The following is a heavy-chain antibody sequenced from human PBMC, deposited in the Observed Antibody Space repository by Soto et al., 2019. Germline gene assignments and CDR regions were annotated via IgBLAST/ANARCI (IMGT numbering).Heavy chain of an antibody. D-gene: IGHD3-16*02. V-gene: IGHV1-2*04. J-gene: IGHJ4*02. CDR3: ARDNDDYIWGSYRYDY. Sequence: ASVKVSCKASGYTFTGYYMHWVRQAPEQGLEWMGWINPNSGGTNYAQKFQGWVTMTRDTAISTAYMELSRLRSDETDVYYCARDNDDYIWGSYRYDYWGQGTLVTVSS. CDR2: INPNSGGT. CDR1: GYTFTGYY.